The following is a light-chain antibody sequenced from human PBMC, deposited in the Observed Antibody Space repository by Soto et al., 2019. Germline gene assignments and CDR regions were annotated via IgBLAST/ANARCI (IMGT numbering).Light chain of an antibody. V-gene: IGKV3-20*01. J-gene: IGKJ1*01. CDR3: HQYGSSPRT. CDR2: GVS. Sequence: EIVLTQSPGTLSLSPGARGTLSCRASQRVSSSYLAWYQQKPGQAPRLLIYGVSTRAPGIPDRFRGSGSGTDFTLTITRLEPEDFAVYYCHQYGSSPRTFGQGTKVEIK. CDR1: QRVSSSY.